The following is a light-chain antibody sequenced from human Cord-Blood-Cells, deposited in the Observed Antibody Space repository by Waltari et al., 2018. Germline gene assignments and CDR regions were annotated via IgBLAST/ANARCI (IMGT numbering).Light chain of an antibody. CDR3: CSYAGSSTWV. CDR2: EGS. J-gene: IGLJ3*02. CDR1: SSDVRSYNL. Sequence: QSALTQPASVSGSPGQSITISCTGTSSDVRSYNLVSWYQQHPGKAPKLMSYEGSKRPSGVSNRCSGSKSGNKASLTISGLQAEDEADYYCCSYAGSSTWVFGGGTTLTVL. V-gene: IGLV2-23*01.